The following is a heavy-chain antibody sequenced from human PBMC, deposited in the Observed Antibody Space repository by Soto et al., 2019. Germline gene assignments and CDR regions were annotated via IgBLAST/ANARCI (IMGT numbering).Heavy chain of an antibody. V-gene: IGHV3-33*01. J-gene: IGHJ4*02. D-gene: IGHD3-10*01. Sequence: GGSLRLSCAASGFTFSSYGMHWVRQAPGKGLEWVAVIWYDGSNKYYADSVKGRFTISRDNSKNTLYLQMNSLRAEDTVVYYCARDMHYYGSGSHFDYWGQGTLVTVSS. CDR2: IWYDGSNK. CDR3: ARDMHYYGSGSHFDY. CDR1: GFTFSSYG.